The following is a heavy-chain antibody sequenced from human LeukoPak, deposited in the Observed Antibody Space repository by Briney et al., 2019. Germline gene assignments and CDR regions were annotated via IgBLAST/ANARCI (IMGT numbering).Heavy chain of an antibody. D-gene: IGHD5-24*01. Sequence: PSETLSLTCSVSGSSITSVSYWAWIRQAPEKGLEWIGSLSHSGATYYNPSLTSRLSTSVDTSNNRFSLTLRSVTAADTAVYYCARHRSERWLQLRYFDYWGQGTLVTVSS. V-gene: IGHV4-38-2*02. CDR3: ARHRSERWLQLRYFDY. CDR2: LSHSGAT. CDR1: GSSITSVSY. J-gene: IGHJ4*02.